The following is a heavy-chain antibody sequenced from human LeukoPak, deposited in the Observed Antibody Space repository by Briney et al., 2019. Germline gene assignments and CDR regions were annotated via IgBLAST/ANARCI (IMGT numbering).Heavy chain of an antibody. CDR1: GFSFSSYA. CDR2: ISYDGSNK. CDR3: ARDVYGDFDY. V-gene: IGHV3-30-3*01. J-gene: IGHJ4*02. D-gene: IGHD2/OR15-2a*01. Sequence: GGSLRLSCAASGFSFSSYAMHWVRQAPGKGLEWVVVISYDGSNKYYADSVKGRFTISRDNSKNTLYLQMNSLRVEDTAVYYCARDVYGDFDYWGQGTLVTVSS.